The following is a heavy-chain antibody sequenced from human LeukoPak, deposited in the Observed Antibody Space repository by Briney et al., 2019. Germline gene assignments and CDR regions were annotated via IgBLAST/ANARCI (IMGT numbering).Heavy chain of an antibody. CDR1: GYTLTELS. J-gene: IGHJ4*02. Sequence: ASVKVSCKVSGYTLTELSMHWVRQAPGNGLEWMGGFNPEDGVTIYAHKFQGRFTMTEDTSTDTAYMELSSLRSEDTAVYYGATDFSSSWYYFDYWGEGTLVTVSS. D-gene: IGHD6-13*01. CDR3: ATDFSSSWYYFDY. V-gene: IGHV1-24*01. CDR2: FNPEDGVT.